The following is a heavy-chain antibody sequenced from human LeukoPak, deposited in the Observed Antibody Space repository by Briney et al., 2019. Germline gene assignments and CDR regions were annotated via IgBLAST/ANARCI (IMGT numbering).Heavy chain of an antibody. V-gene: IGHV7-4-1*02. Sequence: APVKVSCKASGYTFTSYAMNWVRQAPGQGLEWMGWINTNTGNPTYAQGFTGRFVFSLDTSVSTAYLQISSLKAEDTAVYYCARAAYYDILTGYWSWFDPWGQGTLVTVSS. J-gene: IGHJ5*02. D-gene: IGHD3-9*01. CDR2: INTNTGNP. CDR3: ARAAYYDILTGYWSWFDP. CDR1: GYTFTSYA.